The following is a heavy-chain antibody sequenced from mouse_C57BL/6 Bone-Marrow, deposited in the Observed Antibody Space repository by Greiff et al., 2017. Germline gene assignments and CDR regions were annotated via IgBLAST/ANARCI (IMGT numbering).Heavy chain of an antibody. Sequence: QVQLQPSWAELVRPGASVTLSCKASGYTFTDYEMHWVKQTPVHGLEWIGAIDPETGGTAYNQKFKGKAILTADKSSSTAYMELRSLTSEDSAVYYCTSPRDYWGQGTSVTVSS. CDR3: TSPRDY. J-gene: IGHJ4*01. CDR1: GYTFTDYE. CDR2: IDPETGGT. V-gene: IGHV1-15*01.